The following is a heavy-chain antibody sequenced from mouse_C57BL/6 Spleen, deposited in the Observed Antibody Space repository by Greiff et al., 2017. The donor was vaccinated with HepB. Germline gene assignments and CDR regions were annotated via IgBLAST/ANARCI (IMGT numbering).Heavy chain of an antibody. CDR3: ARGYYGSSLAY. CDR1: GYTFTSYW. J-gene: IGHJ3*01. V-gene: IGHV1-69*01. Sequence: QXQLQQPGAELVMPGASVKLSCKASGYTFTSYWMHWVKQRPGQGLEWIGEIDPSDSYTNYNQKFKGKSTLTVDKSSSTAYMQLSSLTSEDSAVYYCARGYYGSSLAYWGQGTMVTVSA. CDR2: IDPSDSYT. D-gene: IGHD1-1*01.